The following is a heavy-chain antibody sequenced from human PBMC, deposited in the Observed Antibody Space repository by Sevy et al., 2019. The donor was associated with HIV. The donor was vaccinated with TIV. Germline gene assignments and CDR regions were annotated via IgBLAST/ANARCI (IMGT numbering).Heavy chain of an antibody. D-gene: IGHD2-8*01. Sequence: GGSLRLSCAASGFTPSTYGMHWVRQAPGRGLEWVAVIGYDGSNIYYADSVKGRFTISRDNSKNTLFLQMDSLRAEDTAIYYCARDPRMYGDYLLAYFDYWGQRTLVTVSS. J-gene: IGHJ4*02. CDR3: ARDPRMYGDYLLAYFDY. CDR1: GFTPSTYG. V-gene: IGHV3-33*01. CDR2: IGYDGSNI.